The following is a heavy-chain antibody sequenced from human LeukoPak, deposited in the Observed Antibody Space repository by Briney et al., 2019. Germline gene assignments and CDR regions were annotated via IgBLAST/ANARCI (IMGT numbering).Heavy chain of an antibody. V-gene: IGHV3-74*01. J-gene: IGHJ3*02. CDR2: INSDGSTT. CDR1: GFIFRTFW. Sequence: PGGSLRLSCAASGFIFRTFWMHWVRQAPGKGLVWVSRINSDGSTTNYADSVKGRFTISRDNAKNTLYLQMNSLRGEDTAIYYCASSGRCAEDAFDIWGQGTMVTVSS. D-gene: IGHD1-26*01. CDR3: ASSGRCAEDAFDI.